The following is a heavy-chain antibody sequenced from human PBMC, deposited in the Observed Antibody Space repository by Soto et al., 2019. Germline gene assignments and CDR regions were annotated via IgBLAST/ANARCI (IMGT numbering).Heavy chain of an antibody. V-gene: IGHV3-48*01. CDR1: GFTFSSYS. J-gene: IGHJ4*02. D-gene: IGHD5-18*01. CDR2: ISSSSSTI. CDR3: AVGRYTFSPWVPFDY. Sequence: EVQLVESGGGLVQPGGSLRLSCAASGFTFSSYSMNWVRQAPGKGLEWVSYISSSSSTIYYADSVQGRFTISRDNAKNSLYLQMNSLRAEDTAVYYCAVGRYTFSPWVPFDYWGQGTLVTVSS.